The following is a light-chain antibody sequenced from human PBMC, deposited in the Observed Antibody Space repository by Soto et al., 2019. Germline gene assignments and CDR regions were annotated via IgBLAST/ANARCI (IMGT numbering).Light chain of an antibody. CDR3: QQSYSTIT. J-gene: IGKJ5*01. Sequence: DIQMTQSPSPLSASVGDRVTITCRASQSISTYLNWYQQKPGKAPKLLIYGASSLQSGVPSRFSGSGSGTDFTLTISSLQPEDFATYYCQQSYSTITFGQGTRLEIK. V-gene: IGKV1-39*01. CDR2: GAS. CDR1: QSISTY.